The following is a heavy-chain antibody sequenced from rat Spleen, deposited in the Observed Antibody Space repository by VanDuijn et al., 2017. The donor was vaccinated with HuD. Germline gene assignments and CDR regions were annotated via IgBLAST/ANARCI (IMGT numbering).Heavy chain of an antibody. V-gene: IGHV3-1*01. CDR1: GYSITSAY. D-gene: IGHD1-4*01. CDR3: ARFYPGAYFDY. J-gene: IGHJ2*01. Sequence: EVQLQESGPGLVIPSQSLSLTCSVTGYSITSAYRWNWIRKFPGNKLEWIGHINYSGSTTYNPSLKSRISITRDTSKNQFFLQLNSVTTEDTATYYCARFYPGAYFDYWGQGVMVTVSS. CDR2: INYSGST.